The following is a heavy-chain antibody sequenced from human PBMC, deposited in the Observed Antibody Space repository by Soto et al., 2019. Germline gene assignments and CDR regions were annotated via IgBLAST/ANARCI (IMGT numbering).Heavy chain of an antibody. CDR1: GYTFTNSG. V-gene: IGHV1-18*01. CDR3: ARVLSLEHEAYYFDY. Sequence: GTSVKVSCKASGYTFTNSGICWVRQAPGRGLEWMGWISTDNGNTKYSQKFQGRVTITRDTSASTAYMELSSLRSEDTAVYYCARVLSLEHEAYYFDYCGQGTLVTVS. CDR2: ISTDNGNT. J-gene: IGHJ4*02.